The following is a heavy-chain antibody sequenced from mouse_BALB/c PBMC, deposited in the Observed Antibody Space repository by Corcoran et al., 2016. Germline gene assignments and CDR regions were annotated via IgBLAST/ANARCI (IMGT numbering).Heavy chain of an antibody. CDR2: INTYTGEP. CDR1: GYTFTNYG. J-gene: IGHJ2*01. CDR3: ARNGNYERYYFDY. Sequence: QIQLVQSGPELKKPGETVKISCKASGYTFTNYGMNWVKQAPGKGLKWMGWINTYTGEPTYADDFKGRFAFSLETSASTAYLQINNLKNEDMATYFCARNGNYERYYFDYWGQGTTLTVSS. V-gene: IGHV9-1*02. D-gene: IGHD2-1*01.